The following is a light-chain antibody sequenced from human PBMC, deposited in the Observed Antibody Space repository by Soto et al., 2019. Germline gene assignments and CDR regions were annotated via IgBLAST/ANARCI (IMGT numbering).Light chain of an antibody. J-gene: IGKJ1*01. Sequence: ILWTHVPGTRVERRGRRTTLSERASQSVSTYLGWYQQKPGQAPRLLIYDTSNRATGIPARFSGSGSGTDFTLTISSLEPEDFAVYFCQQRSSWPWTFGQGTKVDIK. CDR2: DTS. V-gene: IGKV3-11*01. CDR1: QSVSTY. CDR3: QQRSSWPWT.